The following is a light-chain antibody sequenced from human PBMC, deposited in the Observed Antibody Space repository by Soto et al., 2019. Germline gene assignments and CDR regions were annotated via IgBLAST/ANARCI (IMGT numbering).Light chain of an antibody. Sequence: EIVMTQSPATLSVSPGERATLSCRASQSVNNYVVWYQQKPGQAPRLLIFGASIRDTGVPDRISGSGSWTDFTLTISRLEPEDSAVYYCQQYGSSPGTFGQGTKVEIK. V-gene: IGKV3-20*01. J-gene: IGKJ1*01. CDR3: QQYGSSPGT. CDR2: GAS. CDR1: QSVNNY.